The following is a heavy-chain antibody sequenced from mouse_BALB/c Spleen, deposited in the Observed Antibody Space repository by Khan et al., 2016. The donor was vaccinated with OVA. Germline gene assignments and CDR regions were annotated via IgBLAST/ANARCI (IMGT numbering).Heavy chain of an antibody. J-gene: IGHJ4*01. Sequence: QVQLKESGPGLVAPSQSLSITCTVSEFSLTSYGVSWVRQPPGKDLEWLGVIWGDGGTNYHSDLIFRLNISKDNSKSQVFLKLNSLQTDDTATYYCAKGGYYCMDYWGQGTSVTVSP. CDR2: IWGDGGT. V-gene: IGHV2-3*01. CDR3: AKGGYYCMDY. D-gene: IGHD2-3*01. CDR1: EFSLTSYG.